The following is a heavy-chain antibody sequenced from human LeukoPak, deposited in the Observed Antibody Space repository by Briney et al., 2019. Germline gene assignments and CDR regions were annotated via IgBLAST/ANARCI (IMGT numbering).Heavy chain of an antibody. Sequence: ASVKVSCKAAGYTFTGYYMHWVRQAPGQGLEWMGRINPNSGGTNYAQKFQGRVTMTRDTSISTAYMELSRLRSDDTAVYYCAREHPPSFSRQQLPLEVDYWGQGTLVTFCS. V-gene: IGHV1-2*06. J-gene: IGHJ4*02. CDR1: GYTFTGYY. CDR2: INPNSGGT. D-gene: IGHD6-13*01. CDR3: AREHPPSFSRQQLPLEVDY.